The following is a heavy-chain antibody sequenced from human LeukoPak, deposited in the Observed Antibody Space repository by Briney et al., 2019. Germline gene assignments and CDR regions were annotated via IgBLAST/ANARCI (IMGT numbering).Heavy chain of an antibody. Sequence: SETLSLTCAVCGGSLSGYYWSWIRQPPGKGLDWIGEINHSGSTNYNPSLKSRVTISVDTSKNQFSLKLISVTAADTAVYYCARGADLGRYSGSYFDYWGRGTLVTVSS. CDR1: GGSLSGYY. CDR3: ARGADLGRYSGSYFDY. J-gene: IGHJ4*02. CDR2: INHSGST. D-gene: IGHD1-26*01. V-gene: IGHV4-34*01.